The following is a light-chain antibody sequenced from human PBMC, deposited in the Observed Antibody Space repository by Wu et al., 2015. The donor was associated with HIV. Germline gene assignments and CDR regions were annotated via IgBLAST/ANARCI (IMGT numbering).Light chain of an antibody. CDR2: AAS. Sequence: AIRITQSPSSLSASTGDRVTITCRASQGISSYLAWYQQKPGKAPKLLIKAASTLQSGVPSRFSGSGSGTEFTLTISCLQSEDFATYFCQQYYDFLPLTFGGGTKIEIK. CDR3: QQYYDFLPLT. J-gene: IGKJ4*01. V-gene: IGKV1-8*01. CDR1: QGISSY.